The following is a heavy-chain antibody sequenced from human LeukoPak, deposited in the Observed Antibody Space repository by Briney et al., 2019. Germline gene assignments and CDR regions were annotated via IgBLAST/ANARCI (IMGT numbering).Heavy chain of an antibody. D-gene: IGHD1-1*01. Sequence: SETLSLTCAVYGGSLSGYYWSWIRQPPGKGLEWIGEINHSGSTNYNPSLKSRVTISVDTSKNQFSLKLSSVTAADTAVYYCARAWELATFDYRGQGTLVTVSS. V-gene: IGHV4-34*01. CDR1: GGSLSGYY. CDR2: INHSGST. CDR3: ARAWELATFDY. J-gene: IGHJ4*02.